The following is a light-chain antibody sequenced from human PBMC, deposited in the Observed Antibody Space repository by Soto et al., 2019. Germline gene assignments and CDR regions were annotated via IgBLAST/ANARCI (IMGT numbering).Light chain of an antibody. J-gene: IGKJ2*01. Sequence: DIQMTQSPFSLSASVGARVTITCRARQSISNYVNWYQQKAAKAPKLLIYAACRLQSDVTSRFGVCGSYTEFTLTITSLQTEDGATDDYQQSHGSPYTFGQGTKLEIK. V-gene: IGKV1-39*01. CDR3: QQSHGSPYT. CDR2: AAC. CDR1: QSISNY.